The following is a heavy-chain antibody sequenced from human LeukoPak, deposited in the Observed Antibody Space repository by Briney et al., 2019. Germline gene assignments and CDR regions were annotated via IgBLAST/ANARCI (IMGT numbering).Heavy chain of an antibody. CDR2: INHSGST. D-gene: IGHD1-26*01. Sequence: PSETLSLTCAVYGGSFSGYYWSWIRQPPGKGLEWIGEINHSGSTNYNPSLKSRVTISVDTSKNQFSLKLSSVTAADTAVYYCARGGIVGALFDYWGQGTLVTVSS. CDR3: ARGGIVGALFDY. J-gene: IGHJ4*02. CDR1: GGSFSGYY. V-gene: IGHV4-34*01.